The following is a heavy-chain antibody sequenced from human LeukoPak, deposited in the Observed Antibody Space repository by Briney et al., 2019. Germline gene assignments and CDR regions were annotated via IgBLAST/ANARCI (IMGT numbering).Heavy chain of an antibody. CDR1: GYISTNYW. V-gene: IGHV5-51*01. Sequence: LGESLKISCEGSGYISTNYWFAWVRQTPGKGLEWTGIIYPGDSKTVYSPSFQGQVTMSVDKSISTAYLQWSSLKASDSAIYYCATYYRAPGRYYFDYWGQGTMVTVSS. J-gene: IGHJ4*02. CDR2: IYPGDSKT. D-gene: IGHD2-21*01. CDR3: ATYYRAPGRYYFDY.